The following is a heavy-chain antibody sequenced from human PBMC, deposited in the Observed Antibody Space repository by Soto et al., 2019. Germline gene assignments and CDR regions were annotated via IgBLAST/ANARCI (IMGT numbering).Heavy chain of an antibody. CDR2: INANNGGA. V-gene: IGHV1-2*02. J-gene: IGHJ5*02. Sequence: GASVKVSCKASGYTFTDYHIHWVRQAPGQGLEFMGWINANNGGAGSAQQFQGRVTVTRDTSITTVYMELSNLRSDDTAVYYCAREGGSETLQPSYNWFDTWSQGTLVTVSS. CDR3: AREGGSETLQPSYNWFDT. D-gene: IGHD6-25*01. CDR1: GYTFTDYH.